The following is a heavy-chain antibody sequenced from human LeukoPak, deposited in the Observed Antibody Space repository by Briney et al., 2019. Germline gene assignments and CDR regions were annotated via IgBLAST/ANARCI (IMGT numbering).Heavy chain of an antibody. Sequence: GGSLRLSCAASGFTFSSYSMNWVRQAPGKGLEWVSSISSSSSYIYYADSVKGRFTISRDNAKNSLYLQMNSLRAEDTAVYYCARDRYGDYACDYWGQGTLVTVSS. V-gene: IGHV3-21*01. CDR3: ARDRYGDYACDY. D-gene: IGHD4-17*01. CDR1: GFTFSSYS. J-gene: IGHJ4*02. CDR2: ISSSSSYI.